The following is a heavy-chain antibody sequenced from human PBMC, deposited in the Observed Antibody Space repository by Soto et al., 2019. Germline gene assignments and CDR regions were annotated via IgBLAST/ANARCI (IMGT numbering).Heavy chain of an antibody. CDR1: GFSFSTST. D-gene: IGHD1-1*01. J-gene: IGHJ4*02. V-gene: IGHV3-21*01. CDR2: IGRTGIDR. CDR3: VCDDNRRY. Sequence: EVQLVESGGGLVKPGGSLRLSCAASGFSFSTSTMNWVRQAPGKGLEFVSSIGRTGIDRYYIDSVKGRFTISRDNAQNSLYLQMNSLRAEHTALYYCVCDDNRRYWGQGTLVTVSS.